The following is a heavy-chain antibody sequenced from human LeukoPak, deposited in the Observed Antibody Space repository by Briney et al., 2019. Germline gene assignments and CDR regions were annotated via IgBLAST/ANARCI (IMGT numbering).Heavy chain of an antibody. CDR1: GFTFSSYA. CDR3: ARDSLTFEGVTVPSPSY. CDR2: ISYDGSNK. Sequence: GRSLRLSCAASGFTFSSYAMHWVRQAPGKGLEWVAVISYDGSNKYYADSVKGRFTISRDNSKNTLYLQMNSLRAEDTAVYYCARDSLTFEGVTVPSPSYWGQGTLVTVSS. V-gene: IGHV3-30-3*01. J-gene: IGHJ4*02. D-gene: IGHD3-16*02.